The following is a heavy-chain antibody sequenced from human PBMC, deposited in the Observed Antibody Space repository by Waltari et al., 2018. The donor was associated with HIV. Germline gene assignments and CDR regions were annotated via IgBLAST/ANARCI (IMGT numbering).Heavy chain of an antibody. Sequence: QVQLQESGPGLVKPSETLSLTCTVAGGSLSSYYWSWIRQPPGKGLEWIGYISYSGSTNYNPSLKSRVTISVDTSENQFSLKLSSVTAADTAVYYCARHGGYSSPLGYWGQGTLVTVSS. D-gene: IGHD6-13*01. CDR2: ISYSGST. CDR3: ARHGGYSSPLGY. J-gene: IGHJ4*02. CDR1: GGSLSSYY. V-gene: IGHV4-59*08.